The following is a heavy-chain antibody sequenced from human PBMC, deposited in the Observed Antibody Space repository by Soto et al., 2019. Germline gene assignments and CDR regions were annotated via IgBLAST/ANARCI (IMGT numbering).Heavy chain of an antibody. Sequence: GGSLRLSCAASGFTFSSYAMSWVRQAPGKGLEWVSAISGSGGSTYYADSVKGRFTISRDNSKNTLYLQMNSLRAEDTAVYYCAKGSAITVHHYYYYYMDVWGKGTTVTVSS. CDR1: GFTFSSYA. CDR2: ISGSGGST. V-gene: IGHV3-23*01. D-gene: IGHD5-12*01. J-gene: IGHJ6*03. CDR3: AKGSAITVHHYYYYYMDV.